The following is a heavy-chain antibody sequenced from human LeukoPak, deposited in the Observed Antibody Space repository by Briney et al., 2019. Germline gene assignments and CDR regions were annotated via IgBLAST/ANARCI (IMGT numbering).Heavy chain of an antibody. D-gene: IGHD6-13*01. CDR2: INWNGGST. Sequence: GGSLRLSCAASGFTFDDYGMSWVRQAPGKGLEWVSGINWNGGSTGYADSVKGRFTISRDNAKNSLYLQMNSLRAEDTALYYCARVSSSFYYYYMDVWGKGTTVTVSS. V-gene: IGHV3-20*04. CDR1: GFTFDDYG. CDR3: ARVSSSFYYYYMDV. J-gene: IGHJ6*03.